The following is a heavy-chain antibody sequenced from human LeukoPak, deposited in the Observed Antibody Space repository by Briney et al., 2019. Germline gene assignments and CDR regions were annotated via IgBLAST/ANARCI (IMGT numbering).Heavy chain of an antibody. CDR1: GYTFTSYD. Sequence: ASVKVSFKASGYTFTSYDINWVRQATGQGLEWMGWMNPNSGNTGYAQKFQGRVTITRNTSISTAYMELSSLRSEDTAVYYCARGRRRGAARPVVDIWGQGTMVTVSS. CDR3: ARGRRRGAARPVVDI. V-gene: IGHV1-8*03. CDR2: MNPNSGNT. D-gene: IGHD6-6*01. J-gene: IGHJ3*02.